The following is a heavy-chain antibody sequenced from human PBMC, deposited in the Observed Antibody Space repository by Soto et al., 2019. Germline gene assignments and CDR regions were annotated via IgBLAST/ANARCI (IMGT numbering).Heavy chain of an antibody. V-gene: IGHV4-34*01. D-gene: IGHD2-2*01. CDR3: ARGECSRVYCFTSGALDF. CDR2: ISHSGTT. J-gene: IGHJ3*01. Sequence: QVQLQQWGAGLLKPSETLSLTCEVHGGSFSGYYWTWIRQTPGKGLEWIGEISHSGTTNYQPSLTSRVTISADPSKKEFSLILTSVTAADSGVYYCARGECSRVYCFTSGALDFWGKGTVVTVYS. CDR1: GGSFSGYY.